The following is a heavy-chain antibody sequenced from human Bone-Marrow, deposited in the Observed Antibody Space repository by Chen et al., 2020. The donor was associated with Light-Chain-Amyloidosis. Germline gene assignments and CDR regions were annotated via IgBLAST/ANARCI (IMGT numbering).Heavy chain of an antibody. J-gene: IGHJ4*02. Sequence: DVQLVESGGGLIQPGESLRLSCAASGFTFSNYYMHWVRQGPGKGLVLVSRSNGDGTDIKYADSVRGRFTISRDSAKNTLYLQMNSLRTEDTAVYYCARSVSGTFDYWGQGALVTVSS. D-gene: IGHD6-19*01. V-gene: IGHV3-74*01. CDR3: ARSVSGTFDY. CDR2: SNGDGTDI. CDR1: GFTFSNYY.